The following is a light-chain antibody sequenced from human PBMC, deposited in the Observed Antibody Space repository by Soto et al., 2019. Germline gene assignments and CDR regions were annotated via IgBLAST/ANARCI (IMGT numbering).Light chain of an antibody. CDR1: QSVGIY. CDR2: SAS. J-gene: IGKJ3*01. V-gene: IGKV3-20*01. CDR3: QQYGNSRVT. Sequence: IVLTQSPGTLSLSPGERATLSCRASQSVGIYLAWYQQKPGQAPRLLIYSASSRATGVADRFSGSGSGTAFTLTISRLEPEDFAVYYCQQYGNSRVTFGPGTKVDIK.